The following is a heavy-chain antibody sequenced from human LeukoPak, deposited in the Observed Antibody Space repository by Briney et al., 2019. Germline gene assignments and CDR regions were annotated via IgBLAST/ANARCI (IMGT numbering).Heavy chain of an antibody. D-gene: IGHD6-19*01. CDR3: AKDPGSSGWGP. CDR2: ISGSGGST. J-gene: IGHJ4*02. CDR1: GFTFSSYA. Sequence: GSLRLSCAASGFTFSSYAMSWVRQAPGKGLEWVSAISGSGGSTYYADSVKGRFTISRDNFKNTLYLQMNSLRAEDTAVYYCAKDPGSSGWGPWGQGTLVTVSS. V-gene: IGHV3-23*01.